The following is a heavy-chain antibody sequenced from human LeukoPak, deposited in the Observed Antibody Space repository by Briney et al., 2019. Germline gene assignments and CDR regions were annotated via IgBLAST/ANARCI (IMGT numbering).Heavy chain of an antibody. CDR3: AKAVNGDYFSWFDP. D-gene: IGHD4-17*01. Sequence: GGSLRLSCAASGFTFSSYAMSWVRQAPGKGLEWVSGISGSGGSTYYADSVKGRFTISRDNSKNTLYLQMNSLRAEDTAVYCCAKAVNGDYFSWFDPWGQGTLVTVSS. CDR2: ISGSGGST. CDR1: GFTFSSYA. V-gene: IGHV3-23*01. J-gene: IGHJ5*02.